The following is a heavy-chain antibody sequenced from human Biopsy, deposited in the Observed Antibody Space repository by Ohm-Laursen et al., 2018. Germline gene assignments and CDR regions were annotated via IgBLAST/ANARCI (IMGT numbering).Heavy chain of an antibody. J-gene: IGHJ4*02. Sequence: SVKVSCKASGYPFITYGISWVRQAPGQGLEWMGWISAYNGHTKFARKFQDRVTMTTDTSTTTAYMDLRSLRSDDTAVYYCARDPHGEGRNYGSYFDYWGQGTLVTVFS. V-gene: IGHV1-18*01. CDR1: GYPFITYG. D-gene: IGHD4-11*01. CDR2: ISAYNGHT. CDR3: ARDPHGEGRNYGSYFDY.